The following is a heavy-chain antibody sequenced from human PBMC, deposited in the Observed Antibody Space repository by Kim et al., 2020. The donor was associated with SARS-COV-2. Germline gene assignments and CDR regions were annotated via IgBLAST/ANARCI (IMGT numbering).Heavy chain of an antibody. CDR3: ARTMVRGARSPYYFDY. V-gene: IGHV3-30*04. CDR1: GFTFSSYA. Sequence: GGSLRLSCAASGFTFSSYAMHWVRQAPGKGLEWVAVISYDGSNKYYADSVKGRFTISRDNSKNTLYLQMNSLRAEDTAVYYCARTMVRGARSPYYFDYWGQGTLVTVSS. CDR2: ISYDGSNK. J-gene: IGHJ4*02. D-gene: IGHD3-10*01.